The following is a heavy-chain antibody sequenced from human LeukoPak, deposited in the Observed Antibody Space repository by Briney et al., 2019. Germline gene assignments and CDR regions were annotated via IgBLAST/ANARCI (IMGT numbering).Heavy chain of an antibody. J-gene: IGHJ4*02. CDR2: ISGSGGST. CDR1: GFTFNNYG. V-gene: IGHV3-23*01. D-gene: IGHD3-10*01. Sequence: GGSLRLSCAASGFTFNNYGMSWVRQAPGKGLEWVSAISGSGGSTYYADSVKGRFTISRDNSKNTLYLQMNSLRAEDTAVYYCAKHVVRGARESFDYWGQGTLVTVSS. CDR3: AKHVVRGARESFDY.